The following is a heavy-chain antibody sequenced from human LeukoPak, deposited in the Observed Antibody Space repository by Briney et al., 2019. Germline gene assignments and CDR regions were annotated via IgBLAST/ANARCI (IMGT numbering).Heavy chain of an antibody. CDR1: GFTFDDYA. CDR3: AKDSYDTAMVIDY. J-gene: IGHJ4*02. Sequence: GGSLRLSCAASGFTFDDYAMHWVRQAPGKGLEWVSGISWNSGSIGYADSVKGRFTISRDNAKNSLYLQMNSLRAEDTALYYCAKDSYDTAMVIDYWGQGTLVTVSS. V-gene: IGHV3-9*01. D-gene: IGHD5-18*01. CDR2: ISWNSGSI.